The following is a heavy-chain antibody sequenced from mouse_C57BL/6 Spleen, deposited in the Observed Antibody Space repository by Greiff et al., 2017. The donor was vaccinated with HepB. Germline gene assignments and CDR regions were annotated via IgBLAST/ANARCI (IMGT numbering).Heavy chain of an antibody. D-gene: IGHD2-4*01. CDR1: GYTFTSYW. J-gene: IGHJ3*01. V-gene: IGHV1-59*01. CDR2: IDPSDSYT. CDR3: ARTGDYDEAY. Sequence: VQLQQSGAELVRPGTSVKLSCKASGYTFTSYWMHWVKQRPGQGLEWIGVIDPSDSYTNYNQKFKGKATLTVDTSSSTAYMQLSSLTSEDSAVYYCARTGDYDEAYWGQGTLVTVSA.